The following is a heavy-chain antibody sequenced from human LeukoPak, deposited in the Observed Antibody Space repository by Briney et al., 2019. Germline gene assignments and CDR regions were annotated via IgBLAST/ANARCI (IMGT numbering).Heavy chain of an antibody. Sequence: SETLSHTCTVSGDSISRNIYYWCWIRQSAGKGLEWIGRLNPSGTTSSNPSLKSRLTMSLDPSENKFSLKLSSVTPADTALYYCARGRPYGDYFDYWGQGSLVTVSS. D-gene: IGHD4-17*01. J-gene: IGHJ4*02. V-gene: IGHV4-61*02. CDR1: GDSISRNIYY. CDR3: ARGRPYGDYFDY. CDR2: LNPSGTT.